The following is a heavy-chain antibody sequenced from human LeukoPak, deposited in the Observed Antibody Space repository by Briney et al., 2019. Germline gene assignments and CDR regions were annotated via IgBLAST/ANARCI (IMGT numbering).Heavy chain of an antibody. CDR3: EASWHY. CDR2: ISYDEDNI. V-gene: IGHV3-30*03. Sequence: GGSLRLSCSASGFTFSSYVMHWVRQAPGKGLEWVATISYDEDNIYYADSVKGRFTISRDNSKDTLFLQMNSLKIEDTAIYYCEASWHYWGQGTLVTVSS. CDR1: GFTFSSYV. J-gene: IGHJ4*02. D-gene: IGHD1-26*01.